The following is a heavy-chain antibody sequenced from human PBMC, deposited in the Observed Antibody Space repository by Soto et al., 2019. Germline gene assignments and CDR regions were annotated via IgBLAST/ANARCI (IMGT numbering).Heavy chain of an antibody. D-gene: IGHD2-21*01. CDR3: ASIARRAYAFDI. J-gene: IGHJ3*02. CDR2: ISGSGDST. CDR1: GFTFSSHA. V-gene: IGHV3-23*01. Sequence: GGSLRLSSAASGFTFSSHAMSWVRQAPGKGLEWVSVISGSGDSTYYADSVKGRFTISRDNSKNTLYLQMNSLRAEDTAVYCCASIARRAYAFDIWGQGTLVSVSS.